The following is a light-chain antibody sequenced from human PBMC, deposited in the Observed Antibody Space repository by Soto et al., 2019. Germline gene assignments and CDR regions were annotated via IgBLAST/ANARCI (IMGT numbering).Light chain of an antibody. CDR1: QSVSSY. CDR2: DAS. J-gene: IGKJ1*01. CDR3: QQRSNWPPWT. V-gene: IGKV3-11*01. Sequence: EIVLTQSPASLSFSPWERSTLSGRASQSVSSYLAWYQQKPGQVPRLLIYDASNRATGTPARFSGSGSGTDFTLTISSLEPEDFAVYYCQQRSNWPPWTFGQGTKVDI.